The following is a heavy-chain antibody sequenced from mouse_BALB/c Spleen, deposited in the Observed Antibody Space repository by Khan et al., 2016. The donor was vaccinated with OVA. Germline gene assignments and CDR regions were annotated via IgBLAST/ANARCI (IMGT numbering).Heavy chain of an antibody. Sequence: QVQLKQSGAELARPGASVKLSCKASGYTFTDYYINWVKQRTGQGLEWIGEISPGSGDTYYNEKFKGKATLTAEQSSSTVYMQLSSLTAEASAVYFCARRNYFGYTFAYWGQGTLVTVSA. CDR3: ARRNYFGYTFAY. CDR2: ISPGSGDT. V-gene: IGHV1-77*01. CDR1: GYTFTDYY. D-gene: IGHD1-2*01. J-gene: IGHJ3*01.